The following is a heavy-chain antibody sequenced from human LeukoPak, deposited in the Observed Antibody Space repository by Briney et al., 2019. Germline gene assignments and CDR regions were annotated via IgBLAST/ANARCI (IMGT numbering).Heavy chain of an antibody. CDR1: GGTFSSYA. J-gene: IGHJ4*02. CDR2: IIPIFGTA. CDR3: AGGGHYYDSSGLFDY. Sequence: SVKVSCKASGGTFSSYAISWVRQAPGQGLEWMGRIIPIFGTANYAQKFQGRVTITTDESTSTAYMELSSLRSGDTAVYYSAGGGHYYDSSGLFDYWGQGTLVTVSS. D-gene: IGHD3-22*01. V-gene: IGHV1-69*05.